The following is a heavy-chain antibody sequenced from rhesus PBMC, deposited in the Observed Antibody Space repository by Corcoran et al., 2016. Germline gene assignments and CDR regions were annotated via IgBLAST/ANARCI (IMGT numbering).Heavy chain of an antibody. CDR2: INPSGDTI. Sequence: EVQLVESGGGLAKPGGSLRLSWAASGVTFSDYWMNWVRQTPERGLEWISTINPSGDTIFYANSVKGRFTISRDNSRNTLSLQMDSLRAEDTALYYCAKDSLDYWGQGVLVTVSS. CDR3: AKDSLDY. J-gene: IGHJ4*01. V-gene: IGHV3S42*01. CDR1: GVTFSDYW.